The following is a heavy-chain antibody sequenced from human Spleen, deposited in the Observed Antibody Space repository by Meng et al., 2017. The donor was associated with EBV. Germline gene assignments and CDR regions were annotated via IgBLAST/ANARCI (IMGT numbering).Heavy chain of an antibody. CDR2: IYHSGAT. J-gene: IGHJ2*01. CDR1: GGSFTFSHW. D-gene: IGHD1-26*01. V-gene: IGHV4/OR15-8*02. CDR3: ARGDVGVFPAALGKFDL. Sequence: QLHRSVVGPGLVEPSGSLSLSFFVSGGSFTFSHWWSWVRQSPGKGLEWIGEIYHSGATNYNPSFESRVSMSLDKSKNQFSLHLDSVTAADTALYFCARGDVGVFPAALGKFDLWGRGTLVTVSS.